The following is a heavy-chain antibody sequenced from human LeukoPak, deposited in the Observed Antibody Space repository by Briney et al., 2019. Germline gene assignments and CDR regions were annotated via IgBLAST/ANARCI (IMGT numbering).Heavy chain of an antibody. V-gene: IGHV3-72*01. J-gene: IGHJ4*02. CDR3: AQSAYSGSYLTN. CDR2: TRDKANSYTT. D-gene: IGHD1-26*01. Sequence: GGSLRLSCAASGFAFSDHCMDWVRQAPGKGLEWVGRTRDKANSYTTEYAASVRGRFTISRDDSENSLSLQMDSLRAEDTAVYYCAQSAYSGSYLTNWGQGTLVTVSS. CDR1: GFAFSDHC.